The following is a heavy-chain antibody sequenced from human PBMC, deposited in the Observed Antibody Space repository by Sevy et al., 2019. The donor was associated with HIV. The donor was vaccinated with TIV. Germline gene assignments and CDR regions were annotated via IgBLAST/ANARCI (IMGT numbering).Heavy chain of an antibody. Sequence: QSHTLSLTCTVSGGSITSLYWNWIRQPPGKGLEWIANIYYNGHINYNPSLKSRVTLSLDTSKNQFSLRLSSVTAADTAMYYCAGENAWGRGYSWGQGTLVTVSS. CDR3: AGENAWGRGYS. D-gene: IGHD1-26*01. CDR1: GGSITSLY. J-gene: IGHJ4*02. CDR2: IYYNGHI. V-gene: IGHV4-59*08.